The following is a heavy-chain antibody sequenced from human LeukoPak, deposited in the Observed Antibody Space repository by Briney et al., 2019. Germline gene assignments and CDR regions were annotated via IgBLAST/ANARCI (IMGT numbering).Heavy chain of an antibody. CDR1: GGSISSYY. Sequence: SETLSLTCTVSGGSISSYYWSWIRQPAGKGLEWIGRIYTSGSTNYNPSLKSRVTMSVDTSKNQFSLKLSSVTAADTAVYYYARDGRYYYGSGSYSVNWFDPWGQGTLVTVSS. CDR2: IYTSGST. CDR3: ARDGRYYYGSGSYSVNWFDP. V-gene: IGHV4-4*07. D-gene: IGHD3-10*01. J-gene: IGHJ5*02.